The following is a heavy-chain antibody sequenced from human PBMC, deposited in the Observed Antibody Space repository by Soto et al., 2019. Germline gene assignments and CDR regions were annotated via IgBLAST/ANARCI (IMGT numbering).Heavy chain of an antibody. Sequence: VQVLESGGGLVQPGGSLRLSCAASGFTFSSYAMSWVRQAPGQGLEWVSAISGSGSNPYYADFVKGRFTISRDNSKNTLYLQMNSLRAEDTALYYCAKTASMTIRDGFDHWGQGTLVTVSS. V-gene: IGHV3-23*01. D-gene: IGHD4-17*01. J-gene: IGHJ4*02. CDR2: ISGSGSNP. CDR1: GFTFSSYA. CDR3: AKTASMTIRDGFDH.